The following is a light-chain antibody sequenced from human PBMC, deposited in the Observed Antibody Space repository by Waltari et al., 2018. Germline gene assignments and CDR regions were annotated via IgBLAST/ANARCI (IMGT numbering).Light chain of an antibody. Sequence: EIVLTQSPGTLSLSPGESATPSCRASQRVSRALAWYQQKPGQAPRLLIYAASTRATGVPDRFSGSGSGTDFSLTISRLDPEDFAVYYCQHYVNLPVTFGQGTKVEI. CDR1: QRVSRA. V-gene: IGKV3-20*01. J-gene: IGKJ1*01. CDR2: AAS. CDR3: QHYVNLPVT.